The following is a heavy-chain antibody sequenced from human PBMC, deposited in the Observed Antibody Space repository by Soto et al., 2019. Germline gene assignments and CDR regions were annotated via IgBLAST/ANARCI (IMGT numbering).Heavy chain of an antibody. CDR3: ARPGAPTDTVFYDF. D-gene: IGHD5-18*01. CDR2: IYPTDSET. CDR1: GYSFANCW. Sequence: GESLKISCKASGYSFANCWIRWVCQKPGKGLEWMGVIYPTDSETTYSPSFEGQINISIDTSRVPAVWEWSSLKAPDTATYYFARPGAPTDTVFYDFWGQGTQVTVSS. J-gene: IGHJ4*02. V-gene: IGHV5-51*01.